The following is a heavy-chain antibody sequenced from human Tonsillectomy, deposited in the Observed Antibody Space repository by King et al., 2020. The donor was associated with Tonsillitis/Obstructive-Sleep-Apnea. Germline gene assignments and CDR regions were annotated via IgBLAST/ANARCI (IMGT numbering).Heavy chain of an antibody. CDR2: ISYYGSNK. J-gene: IGHJ4*02. D-gene: IGHD2-15*01. CDR3: ARGGPYCSGGSCPGAFDY. V-gene: IGHV3-30*01. Sequence: QLVQSGGGVVHPGRSLRLSCAASGFTFSTYAMHWVRQAPGKGLECVAIISYYGSNKYYADSVKGRFTISRDNSKNTLYLQMNSLRAEDTAVYYCARGGPYCSGGSCPGAFDYWGQGTLVTVSS. CDR1: GFTFSTYA.